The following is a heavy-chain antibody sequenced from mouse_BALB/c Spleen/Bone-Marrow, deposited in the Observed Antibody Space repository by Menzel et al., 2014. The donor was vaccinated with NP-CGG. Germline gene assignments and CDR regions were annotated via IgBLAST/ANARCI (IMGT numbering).Heavy chain of an antibody. CDR3: ARYDGYFDY. D-gene: IGHD2-3*01. CDR2: INPGSGST. V-gene: IGHV1-54*01. J-gene: IGHJ2*01. Sequence: QVQLQQPGAELVRPGTSVKVSCKASGYAFTDYLMEWLKQRPGQGLEWIGVINPGSGSTNYNEKFKDKATLTADKSSSTAYMQPSSLTSDDSAVYFCARYDGYFDYWGQGTTLTVSS. CDR1: GYAFTDYL.